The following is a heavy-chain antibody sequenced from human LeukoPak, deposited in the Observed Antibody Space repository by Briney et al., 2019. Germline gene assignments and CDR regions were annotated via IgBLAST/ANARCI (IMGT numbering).Heavy chain of an antibody. CDR1: GGSISSGGYS. D-gene: IGHD5-18*01. Sequence: PSQTLSLTCAVSGGSISSGGYSWSWIRQPPGKGLEWIGYIYHSGSTYYNPSLKSRVTISVDRSKNQFSLKLSSVTAADTAVHYCAREGYSYGLFDYWGQGTLVTVSS. CDR2: IYHSGST. J-gene: IGHJ4*02. CDR3: AREGYSYGLFDY. V-gene: IGHV4-30-2*01.